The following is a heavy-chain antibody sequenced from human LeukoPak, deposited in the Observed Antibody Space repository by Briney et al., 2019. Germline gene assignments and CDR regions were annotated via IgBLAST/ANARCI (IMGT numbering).Heavy chain of an antibody. CDR1: GFTFSSYS. CDR2: ISSSSSYV. J-gene: IGHJ4*02. D-gene: IGHD6-19*01. Sequence: GGSLRLSCAASGFTFSSYSTNWVRQAPGKGMEWVSSISSSSSYVYYADSVKGRFTISRDNAKNSLYLQMNSLRAEDTAVYYCARAYSSGWPDYWGQGTLVTVSS. CDR3: ARAYSSGWPDY. V-gene: IGHV3-21*01.